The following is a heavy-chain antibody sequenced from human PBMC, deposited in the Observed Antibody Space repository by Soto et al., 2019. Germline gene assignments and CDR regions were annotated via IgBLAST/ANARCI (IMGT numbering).Heavy chain of an antibody. CDR2: IIPVFRAP. D-gene: IGHD6-6*01. CDR3: ARDTARPQLGGNYSYITDV. J-gene: IGHJ6*02. CDR1: GGTFSTSA. Sequence: QVQLVQSGSEVKKPGSSVKVSCKVSGGTFSTSAVSWVRQAPGQGLEWMGGIIPVFRAPDYAQKFQGRITITADESARTAFLELTGLGFEDTAVYYCARDTARPQLGGNYSYITDVWGQGTTVTVSS. V-gene: IGHV1-69*12.